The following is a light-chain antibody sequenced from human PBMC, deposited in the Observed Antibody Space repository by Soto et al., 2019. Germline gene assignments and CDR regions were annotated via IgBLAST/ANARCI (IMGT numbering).Light chain of an antibody. V-gene: IGLV4-69*01. J-gene: IGLJ3*02. CDR3: QTWGVGIHWV. CDR2: VNSDGSH. Sequence: QSVLTQSPSASASLGASVKLTCTLSSGHSSSAIAWHQQQPEKGLRYLMKVNSDGSHRKGDGIPDRFSGSSSGAERYLIISGLQSEDEADYHCQTWGVGIHWVFGGGTKLTVL. CDR1: SGHSSSA.